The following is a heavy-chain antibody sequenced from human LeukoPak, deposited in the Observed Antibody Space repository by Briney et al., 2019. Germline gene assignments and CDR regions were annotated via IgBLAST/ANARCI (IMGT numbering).Heavy chain of an antibody. J-gene: IGHJ4*02. CDR3: ARGSTSDWPLDH. CDR1: GYTFSDYA. CDR2: IDAGNGDT. Sequence: ASVKVSCKASGYTFSDYAVHWVRQAPGQRFEWMGCIDAGNGDTRYSQKFQGRVTITRDTSASTAYIELRSLRSEDTAMYYCARGSTSDWPLDHWGQETLVTISS. V-gene: IGHV1-3*01. D-gene: IGHD2-2*01.